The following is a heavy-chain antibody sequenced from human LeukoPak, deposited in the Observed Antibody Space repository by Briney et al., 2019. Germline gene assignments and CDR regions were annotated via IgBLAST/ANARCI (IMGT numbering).Heavy chain of an antibody. J-gene: IGHJ4*02. D-gene: IGHD3-10*01. Sequence: GSLRLSCAASGFTFSSYGMHWVRQAPGKGLEWVAVISYDGSNKYYAGSVKGRFTISRDNSKNTLYLQMNSLRAEDTAVYYCAKGLWFGELLFPPLGYWGQGTLVTVSS. V-gene: IGHV3-30*18. CDR3: AKGLWFGELLFPPLGY. CDR2: ISYDGSNK. CDR1: GFTFSSYG.